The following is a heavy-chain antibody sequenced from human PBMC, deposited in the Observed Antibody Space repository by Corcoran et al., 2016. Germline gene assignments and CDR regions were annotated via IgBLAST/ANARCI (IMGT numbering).Heavy chain of an antibody. V-gene: IGHV3-30*18. J-gene: IGHJ3*02. Sequence: QVQLVESGGGVVQPGRSLRLSCAASGFTFSSYGMHWVRQAPGKGLEWVAVISYDGSNKYYADSVKGRFTISRDNSKNTLYLQMNSLRAEDTAVYYCAKGNGYCGGDCYSVDDAFDIWGQGTMVTVSS. CDR2: ISYDGSNK. CDR1: GFTFSSYG. D-gene: IGHD2-21*02. CDR3: AKGNGYCGGDCYSVDDAFDI.